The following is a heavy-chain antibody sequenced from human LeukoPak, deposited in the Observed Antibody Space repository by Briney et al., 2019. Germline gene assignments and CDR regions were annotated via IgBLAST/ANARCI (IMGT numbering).Heavy chain of an antibody. J-gene: IGHJ4*02. CDR3: ARSLTYGEHPPFDF. Sequence: ASAKVSCKTSGYSFTCSAMNWVRQAPGQGLEWMGWINTNTGNPTYAQGFTGRFVFSLDTSVSTAYLQINSLKTDDSAVYYCARSLTYGEHPPFDFWGQGTLVTVSS. D-gene: IGHD4-17*01. CDR1: GYSFTCSA. CDR2: INTNTGNP. V-gene: IGHV7-4-1*02.